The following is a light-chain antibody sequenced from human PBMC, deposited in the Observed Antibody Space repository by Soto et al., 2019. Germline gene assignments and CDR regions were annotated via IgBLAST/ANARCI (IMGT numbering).Light chain of an antibody. Sequence: GDRVTITCRASQSTTSWLAWYQQQPGKAPKLLIQDASSLESGVPSRFSGSGSGTEFTLTISSLQPEDFATYYCLQDYNYPWTFGQGTKVDIK. CDR3: LQDYNYPWT. CDR2: DAS. J-gene: IGKJ1*01. CDR1: QSTTSW. V-gene: IGKV1-5*01.